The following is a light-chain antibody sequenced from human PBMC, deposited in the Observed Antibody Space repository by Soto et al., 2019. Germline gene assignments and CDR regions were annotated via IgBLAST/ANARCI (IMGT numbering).Light chain of an antibody. CDR1: QSVSSY. Sequence: EIVLTQSPATLSLSPGERATLSCRASQSVSSYLAWYQQKPGQAPRLLIYDASNRATGIPARFSGSGSGTDFTLPISGLEPEDFAVNYCQQRSNWPPYTFGQGTKLEIK. CDR2: DAS. J-gene: IGKJ2*01. V-gene: IGKV3-11*01. CDR3: QQRSNWPPYT.